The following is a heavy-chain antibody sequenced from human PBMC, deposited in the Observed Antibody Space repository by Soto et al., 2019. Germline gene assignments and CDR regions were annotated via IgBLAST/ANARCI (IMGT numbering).Heavy chain of an antibody. V-gene: IGHV5-10-1*01. CDR1: GYSFTSYW. CDR3: ARTGGSSWYGNWFDP. Sequence: GESLKIYCKGSGYSFTSYWISWVRQMPGKGLEWMGRIDPSDSYTNYSPSFQGHVTISADKSISTAYLQWSSLKASDTAMYYCARTGGSSWYGNWFDPWGQGTLVTVSS. D-gene: IGHD6-13*01. J-gene: IGHJ5*02. CDR2: IDPSDSYT.